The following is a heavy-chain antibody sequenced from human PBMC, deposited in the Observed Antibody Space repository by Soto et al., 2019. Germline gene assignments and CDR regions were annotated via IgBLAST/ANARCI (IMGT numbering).Heavy chain of an antibody. CDR2: ISDSGGST. CDR3: AKDGGWSLAVAGLFDY. D-gene: IGHD6-19*01. Sequence: EVHLLEYGGGLVQPGGSLRLSCVVSGSTFSSDARSWVRQAPGRGRGWVSGISDSGGSTYYADSGKGRFTISRDNAKNTLYLQMKSLRVEDTALYYCAKDGGWSLAVAGLFDYWGPGTQVTVSS. CDR1: GSTFSSDA. V-gene: IGHV3-23*01. J-gene: IGHJ4*02.